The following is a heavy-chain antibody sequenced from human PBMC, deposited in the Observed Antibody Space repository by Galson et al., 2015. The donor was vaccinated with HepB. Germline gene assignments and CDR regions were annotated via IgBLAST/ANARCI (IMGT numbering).Heavy chain of an antibody. D-gene: IGHD3-10*01. CDR2: INSDGNST. CDR1: TFIFSTYS. CDR3: ARGVWFGDLDY. J-gene: IGHJ4*02. Sequence: SLRLSCAASTFIFSTYSMNWVRQAPGKGLVWVSHINSDGNSTSYADSVKGRFTISRDNAKNTLYLQMNSLRGEDTAVYYCARGVWFGDLDYWGQGTLVTVSS. V-gene: IGHV3-74*01.